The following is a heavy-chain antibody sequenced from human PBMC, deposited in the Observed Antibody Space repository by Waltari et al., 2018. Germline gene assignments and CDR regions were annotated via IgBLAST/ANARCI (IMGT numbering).Heavy chain of an antibody. J-gene: IGHJ4*02. D-gene: IGHD6-19*01. V-gene: IGHV3-9*01. CDR1: GFNFNDYA. CDR2: ISWNSGVI. CDR3: AKDKEGWSSFDY. Sequence: EVQLVESGGGLVQPGRSLTLSCAASGFNFNDYAMHWVRQAPGKGLEWVSGISWNSGVIAYADSVKGRFTISRDNAKNSLYLQMNSLRAEDTALYYCAKDKEGWSSFDYWGQGALVTVSS.